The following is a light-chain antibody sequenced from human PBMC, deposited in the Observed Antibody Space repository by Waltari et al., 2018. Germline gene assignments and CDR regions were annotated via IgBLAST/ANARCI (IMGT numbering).Light chain of an antibody. CDR3: QHYVRLPVT. CDR2: GAS. Sequence: EIVLTQSPGTLSLSPGERVTLSCRACQSVSRALAWYQQKPGQAPRLLIYGASSRATGIPDRFSGSGSGTDFSLTISRLEPEDFAVYYCQHYVRLPVTFGQGTKVEIK. CDR1: QSVSRA. J-gene: IGKJ1*01. V-gene: IGKV3-20*01.